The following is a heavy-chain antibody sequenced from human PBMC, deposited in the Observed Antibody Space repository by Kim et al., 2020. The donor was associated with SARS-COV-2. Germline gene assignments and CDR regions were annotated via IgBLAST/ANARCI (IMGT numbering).Heavy chain of an antibody. J-gene: IGHJ4*02. CDR3: ARDRNSGSYSHFDY. V-gene: IGHV3-11*05. Sequence: AHSVKGRFTISRDNAKNSLYLQMNSLRAEDTAVYYCARDRNSGSYSHFDYWGQGTLVTVSS. D-gene: IGHD1-26*01.